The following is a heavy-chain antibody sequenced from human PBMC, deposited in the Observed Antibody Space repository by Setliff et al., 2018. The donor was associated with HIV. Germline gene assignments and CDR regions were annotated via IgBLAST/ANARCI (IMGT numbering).Heavy chain of an antibody. D-gene: IGHD3-22*01. CDR1: GLTFSSFA. J-gene: IGHJ4*02. V-gene: IGHV3-23*01. Sequence: GGSLRLSCAASGLTFSSFAMSWVRQAPGKGLEWVSSISGSGGSPYYADSVKGRFTISRDNAKNTLYLQMNSLRAEDTAVYYCAKDLVYYDSSGDLDYWGQGALVTVSS. CDR3: AKDLVYYDSSGDLDY. CDR2: ISGSGGSP.